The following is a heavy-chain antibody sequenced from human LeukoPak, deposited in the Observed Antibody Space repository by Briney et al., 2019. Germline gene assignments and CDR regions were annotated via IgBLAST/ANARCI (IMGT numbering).Heavy chain of an antibody. J-gene: IGHJ4*02. V-gene: IGHV1-46*01. D-gene: IGHD3-10*01. CDR2: INPSGGST. CDR1: GFTFTNYN. CDR3: ARGWRFGELLDFDY. Sequence: ASVKVSCKASGFTFTNYNMHWVRQAPGQGLEWMGIINPSGGSTNYAQNFQARVTMTRDTSISTAYMELSRLRSDDTAVYYCARGWRFGELLDFDYWGQGTLVTVSS.